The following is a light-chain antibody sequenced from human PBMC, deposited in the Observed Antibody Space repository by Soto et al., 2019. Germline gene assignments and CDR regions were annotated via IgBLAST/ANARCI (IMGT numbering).Light chain of an antibody. J-gene: IGLJ2*01. CDR2: EVS. V-gene: IGLV2-14*01. CDR1: SSDVGGYNY. Sequence: QSALTQPASVSGSPGQSITISCTGTSSDVGGYNYVSWYQQHPGKAPKLMIYEVSNRPSGVSNRFSGSMSGNTASLTISGLQAEDEADYYCSSYISSSTLVVFGGGTKLTVL. CDR3: SSYISSSTLVV.